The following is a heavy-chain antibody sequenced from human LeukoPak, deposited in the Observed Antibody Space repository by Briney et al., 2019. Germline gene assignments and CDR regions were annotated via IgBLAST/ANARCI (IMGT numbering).Heavy chain of an antibody. J-gene: IGHJ5*02. V-gene: IGHV3-48*01. Sequence: GGSLRLSCGASGLTFSTYSMNWVRQAPGKGLEWVSYISSDSGTIYYADSVKGRFTISRDNAKNSLYLQMDSLRAEDTAVYYCARAAQPGFDPWGQGTLVTVSS. D-gene: IGHD1-14*01. CDR2: ISSDSGTI. CDR1: GLTFSTYS. CDR3: ARAAQPGFDP.